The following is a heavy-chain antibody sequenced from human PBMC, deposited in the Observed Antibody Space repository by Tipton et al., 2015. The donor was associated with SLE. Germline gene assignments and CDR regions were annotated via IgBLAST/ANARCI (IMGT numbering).Heavy chain of an antibody. V-gene: IGHV4-39*07. J-gene: IGHJ2*01. Sequence: TLSLTCSVSGVSISSTNYHWGWVRQPPGKGREWVGSIFYGGYTYYNPSLKSRVTMSVDPSKNQFSLKLSSVTAADTAVYYCARPLRSPGWYFDLWGRGTLVTVSS. CDR1: GVSISSTNYH. CDR2: IFYGGYT. D-gene: IGHD5-12*01. CDR3: ARPLRSPGWYFDL.